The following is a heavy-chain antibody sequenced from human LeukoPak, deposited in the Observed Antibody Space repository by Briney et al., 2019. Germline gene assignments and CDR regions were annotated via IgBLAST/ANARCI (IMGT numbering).Heavy chain of an antibody. CDR1: GDSVSSNSAA. D-gene: IGHD6-19*01. Sequence: SQTLSLTCAISGDSVSSNSAAWNWIRQSPSRGLEWLGRTYYRSKWYNDYAVSVKSRITINPDTSKNQFSLQLNSVNPEDTAVYYCARALRYSSGWALDYWGQGTLVTVSS. CDR2: TYYRSKWYN. V-gene: IGHV6-1*01. J-gene: IGHJ4*02. CDR3: ARALRYSSGWALDY.